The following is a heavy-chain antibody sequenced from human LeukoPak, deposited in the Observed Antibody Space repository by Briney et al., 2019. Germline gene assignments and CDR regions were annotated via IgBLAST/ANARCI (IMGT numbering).Heavy chain of an antibody. CDR2: ISYDGSNT. CDR3: ARRRYSYCYADY. CDR1: GFTFSSYG. V-gene: IGHV3-30*03. Sequence: GGSLRLSCAAPGFTFSSYGMHWVRQAPGKGLEWGAVISYDGSNTYYADSLKGRFTISRDNSKNTLYLQMNSLRAEDTAVYHCARRRYSYCYADYWGQGTLITVSS. J-gene: IGHJ4*02. D-gene: IGHD5-18*01.